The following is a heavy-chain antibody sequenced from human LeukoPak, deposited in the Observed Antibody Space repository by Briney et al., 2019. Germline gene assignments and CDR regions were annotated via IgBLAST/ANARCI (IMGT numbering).Heavy chain of an antibody. CDR1: GFTFGDYA. CDR3: ARERGINYFGSNDAFDI. Sequence: PGGSLRLSCIASGFTFGDYAMNWVRQAPGKGLEWVAVIWYDGSNKYYVDSVKGRFTISRDNSKNTLYLEMTSLRAEDTAVYYCARERGINYFGSNDAFDIWGQGTMVTVSS. J-gene: IGHJ3*02. V-gene: IGHV3-33*01. CDR2: IWYDGSNK. D-gene: IGHD2-2*01.